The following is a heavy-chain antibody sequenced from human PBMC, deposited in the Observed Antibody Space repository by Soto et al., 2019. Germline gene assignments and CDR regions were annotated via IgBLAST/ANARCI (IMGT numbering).Heavy chain of an antibody. CDR1: GYSLTNYY. CDR2: INPSGGTT. D-gene: IGHD5-12*01. Sequence: ASVKVSCTASGYSLTNYYMHWVRQAPGQGLEWMGIINPSGGTTRYARKFQGRITMTSDTSTSTVYMEVSSLSSEDTAVYYCARDGATMGSYYLDHWGQGTLVTVSS. V-gene: IGHV1-46*01. CDR3: ARDGATMGSYYLDH. J-gene: IGHJ4*02.